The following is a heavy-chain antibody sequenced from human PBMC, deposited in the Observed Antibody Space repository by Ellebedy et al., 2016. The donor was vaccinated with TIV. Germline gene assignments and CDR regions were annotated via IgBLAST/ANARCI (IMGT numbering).Heavy chain of an antibody. CDR1: GFTASIYA. D-gene: IGHD5-12*01. J-gene: IGHJ4*01. V-gene: IGHV3-30*04. Sequence: GGSLRLXXPASGFTASIYAMHWVRQAPGKVLEWVATSLYGGTEEKYADSLKGRFSVSRDMSKSTVFLQMNSLRADDTAVYYCARGSGYDFEFWGQGALVSVSS. CDR3: ARGSGYDFEF. CDR2: SLYGGTEE.